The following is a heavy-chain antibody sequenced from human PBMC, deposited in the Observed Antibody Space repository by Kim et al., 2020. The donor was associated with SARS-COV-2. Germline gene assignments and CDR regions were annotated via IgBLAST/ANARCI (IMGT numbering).Heavy chain of an antibody. V-gene: IGHV3-53*01. D-gene: IGHD2-2*01. Sequence: ADSVKGRFTISRDNSKNTLYLQMNSLRAEDTAVYYCARDPDCSSTSCYVNWGQGTLVTVSS. CDR3: ARDPDCSSTSCYVN. J-gene: IGHJ4*02.